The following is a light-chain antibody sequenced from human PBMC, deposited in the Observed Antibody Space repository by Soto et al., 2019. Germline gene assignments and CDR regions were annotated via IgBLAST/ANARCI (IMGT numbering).Light chain of an antibody. CDR1: QSISSSY. J-gene: IGKJ2*01. CDR3: QQFGTSPYT. Sequence: EIVLTQSPGTLSLSPGERATLSCRASQSISSSYLDWYQQKPGQAPRPLIYGASSRATGIPDRFSGSGSGTDFTLTISRLEPEDFALYYCQQFGTSPYTFGQVTKLEIK. V-gene: IGKV3-20*01. CDR2: GAS.